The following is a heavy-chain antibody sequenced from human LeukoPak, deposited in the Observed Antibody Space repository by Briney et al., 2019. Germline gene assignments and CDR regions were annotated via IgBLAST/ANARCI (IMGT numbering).Heavy chain of an antibody. D-gene: IGHD5-12*01. J-gene: IGHJ4*02. V-gene: IGHV1-69*13. Sequence: SVKVSCKASGYTFTSYDINWVRQAPGQGLEWMGGIIPIFGTANYAQKFQGRVTITADESTSTAYMELSSLRSEDTAVYYCARKGYSGYEYDYWGQGTLVTVSS. CDR2: IIPIFGTA. CDR3: ARKGYSGYEYDY. CDR1: GYTFTSYD.